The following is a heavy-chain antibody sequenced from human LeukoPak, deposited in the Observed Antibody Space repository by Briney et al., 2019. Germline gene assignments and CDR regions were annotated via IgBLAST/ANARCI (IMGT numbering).Heavy chain of an antibody. J-gene: IGHJ4*02. CDR2: FSGSGSST. V-gene: IGHV3-23*01. CDR3: AKSSPPPLRY. Sequence: PGGSLRLSCAASGFTFASYAMSWVRQAPGQGLEWVSAFSGSGSSTYYADSVKGRFTISRDNSKNTLYLQMNSLRAEDTAVYYCAKSSPPPLRYWGQGTLVTVSS. CDR1: GFTFASYA.